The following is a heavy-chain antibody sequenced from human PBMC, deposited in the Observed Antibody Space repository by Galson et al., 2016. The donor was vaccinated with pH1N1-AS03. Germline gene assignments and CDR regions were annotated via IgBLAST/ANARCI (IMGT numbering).Heavy chain of an antibody. J-gene: IGHJ4*02. Sequence: SVKVSCKASGGTFSSFAVSWVRQAPGQGLEWIGGIIPILGVQNSAQKFQGRVTIIADKSTDTAYMELSSLRSEDTAVYYCARTNYYHRSGDYWGQGTLVTVSS. CDR3: ARTNYYHRSGDY. V-gene: IGHV1-69*10. D-gene: IGHD3-22*01. CDR2: IIPILGVQ. CDR1: GGTFSSFA.